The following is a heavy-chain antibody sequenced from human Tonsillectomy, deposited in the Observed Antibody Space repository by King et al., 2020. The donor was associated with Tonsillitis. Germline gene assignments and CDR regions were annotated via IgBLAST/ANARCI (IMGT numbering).Heavy chain of an antibody. V-gene: IGHV1-58*01. CDR3: AAVGELDAYDI. CDR1: GFTFTTYA. D-gene: IGHD3-3*02. Sequence: QLVESGPEVKKPGTSVKVSCKASGFTFTTYAVQWVRQARGQRLEWVGWIVVGSGDTSYAQKFQERVTITRDKSTRTAHMELNSLRVDDTAVYYCAAVGELDAYDIWGQGTMGTVSS. CDR2: IVVGSGDT. J-gene: IGHJ3*02.